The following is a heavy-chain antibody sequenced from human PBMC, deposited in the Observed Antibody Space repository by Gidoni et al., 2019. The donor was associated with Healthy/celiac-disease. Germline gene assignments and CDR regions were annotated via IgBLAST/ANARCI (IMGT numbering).Heavy chain of an antibody. CDR3: ARDRRPYYYDSSGYRDAFDI. V-gene: IGHV1-69*01. D-gene: IGHD3-22*01. CDR1: GGTFSSYA. CDR2: IIPIFGTA. J-gene: IGHJ3*02. Sequence: QVQLVQSGAEVKKPGSSVKVSCKASGGTFSSYAISWVRQAPGQGLEWMGGIIPIFGTANYAQKFQGRVTITADESTSTAYMELSSLRSEDTAVYYCARDRRPYYYDSSGYRDAFDIWGQGTMVTVSS.